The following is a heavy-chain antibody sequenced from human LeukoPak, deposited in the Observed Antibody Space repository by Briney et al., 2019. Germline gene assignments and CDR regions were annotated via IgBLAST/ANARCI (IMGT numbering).Heavy chain of an antibody. D-gene: IGHD6-13*01. CDR3: ARVRAESIAAAGTADY. J-gene: IGHJ4*02. CDR2: INHSGST. Sequence: SETLSLTCAVYGGSFSGYFWSWIRQPPGKGLEWIGEINHSGSTNYNPSLKSRVTISVDTSKNQFSLKLSSVTAADTAVYYCARVRAESIAAAGTADYWGQGTLVTVSS. CDR1: GGSFSGYF. V-gene: IGHV4-34*01.